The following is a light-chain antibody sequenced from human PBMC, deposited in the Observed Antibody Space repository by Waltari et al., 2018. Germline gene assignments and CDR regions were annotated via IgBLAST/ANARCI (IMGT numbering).Light chain of an antibody. CDR1: QSISKY. J-gene: IGKJ1*01. CDR2: AAS. Sequence: DIQMTQSPSSLSASVGDRVTISCRASQSISKYLSWYQQNPGKAPNLLIYAASNLQSGVPSRFSGSGSGTDFTLTISSLQREDFATYYCQQSYSTPSFGQGTKVDIK. CDR3: QQSYSTPS. V-gene: IGKV1-39*01.